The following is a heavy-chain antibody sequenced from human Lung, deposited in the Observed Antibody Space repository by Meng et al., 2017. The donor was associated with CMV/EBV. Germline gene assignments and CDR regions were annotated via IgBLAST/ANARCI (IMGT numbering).Heavy chain of an antibody. J-gene: IGHJ6*01. CDR2: ISYSGNT. CDR3: AREGGKGDYRDYRMYYGMDV. CDR1: GTSIRSSTYY. D-gene: IGHD4-11*01. Sequence: GSLRLXCSLSGTSIRSSTYYWGWIRQPPGKGLEWIGSISYSGNTYYNPSLKSPVTISVDTSKNQFSLRLSSVTAADTAVYYCAREGGKGDYRDYRMYYGMDVWXQGTTVTVSS. V-gene: IGHV4-39*07.